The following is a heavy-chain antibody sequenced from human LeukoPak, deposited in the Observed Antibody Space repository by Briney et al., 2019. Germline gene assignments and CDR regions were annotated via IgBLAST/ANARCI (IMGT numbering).Heavy chain of an antibody. Sequence: GESLKISCRGSGYSFTTYWIGWVRQMPGKGLEWMGIIYPGDSDTRYTPSFQGQVTMSADKSINTAYLQWSSLKASDTAVYYCARRQGCSSTSCPPDYWGQGTLVTVSP. CDR3: ARRQGCSSTSCPPDY. D-gene: IGHD2-2*01. J-gene: IGHJ4*02. CDR2: IYPGDSDT. CDR1: GYSFTTYW. V-gene: IGHV5-51*01.